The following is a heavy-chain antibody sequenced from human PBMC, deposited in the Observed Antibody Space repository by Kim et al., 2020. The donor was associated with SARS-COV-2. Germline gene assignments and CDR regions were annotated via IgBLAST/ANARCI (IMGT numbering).Heavy chain of an antibody. V-gene: IGHV3-11*06. D-gene: IGHD3-3*01. CDR3: ARGGRFLHGPG. J-gene: IGHJ4*02. Sequence: TNYADSGKGRFTSSRDNAKNSLYLQMNSRRAEDTAVYYCARGGRFLHGPGGGQGTLVTVSS. CDR2: T.